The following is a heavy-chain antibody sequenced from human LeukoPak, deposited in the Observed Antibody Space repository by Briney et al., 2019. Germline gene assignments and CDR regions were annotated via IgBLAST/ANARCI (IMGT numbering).Heavy chain of an antibody. CDR2: IYYSGST. J-gene: IGHJ5*02. CDR3: ARDPQGYDFRRGPKSWFDP. V-gene: IGHV4-59*01. D-gene: IGHD3-3*01. Sequence: PSETLSLTCTVSGGSISSYYWIWIRQPPGKGLEWIGYIYYSGSTNYNPSLKSRVTISVDTSKNQFPLKLSSVTAADTAVYYCARDPQGYDFRRGPKSWFDPWGQGTLVTVSS. CDR1: GGSISSYY.